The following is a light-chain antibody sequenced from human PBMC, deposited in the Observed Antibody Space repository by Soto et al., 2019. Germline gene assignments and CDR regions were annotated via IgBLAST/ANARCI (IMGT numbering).Light chain of an antibody. CDR2: DVV. CDR3: SSYTTRNTEV. Sequence: QSALTQPASVSGSPGQSITISCAGTSSDIGVYNYVSWYQHLPGKAPKLIIYDVVTRPSGISTRFSASKSGNTASLTISGLQAEDEADYYCSSYTTRNTEVFGTGTKLTVL. V-gene: IGLV2-14*03. CDR1: SSDIGVYNY. J-gene: IGLJ1*01.